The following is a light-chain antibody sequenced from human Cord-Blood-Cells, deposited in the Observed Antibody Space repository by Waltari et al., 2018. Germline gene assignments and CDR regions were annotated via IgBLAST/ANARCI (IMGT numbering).Light chain of an antibody. CDR1: QSVSSY. CDR3: QQRSNWWT. J-gene: IGKJ1*01. V-gene: IGKV3-11*01. CDR2: DAS. Sequence: EIVLTQSPSPLSLSPGERAPLSGRAIQSVSSYLAWYSQKPGQAPRLLIYDASNRATGIPARFSGSVSGTDFTLTISSLEPEDFAVYYCQQRSNWWTFGQGTKVEIK.